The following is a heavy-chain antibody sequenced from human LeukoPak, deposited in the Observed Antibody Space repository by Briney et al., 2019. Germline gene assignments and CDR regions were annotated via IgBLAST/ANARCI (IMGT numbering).Heavy chain of an antibody. V-gene: IGHV3-48*04. Sequence: GGSLRLSCAASGFTFSSYSMNWVRQAPGKGLEWVSYIVGSSSTIYYADSVKGRFTISRDNAKNSLYLQMNSLRAEDTAVYYCASSNGCLDYWGQGTLVTVSS. J-gene: IGHJ4*02. D-gene: IGHD5-24*01. CDR1: GFTFSSYS. CDR3: ASSNGCLDY. CDR2: IVGSSSTI.